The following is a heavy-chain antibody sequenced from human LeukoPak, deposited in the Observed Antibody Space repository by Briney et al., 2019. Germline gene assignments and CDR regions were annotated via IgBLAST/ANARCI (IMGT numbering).Heavy chain of an antibody. CDR1: GGTFISYA. Sequence: SVKVSCKASGGTFISYASSGVRQAPGQGREWMGGIIPIFGTANYAQKFQERVTITADESTSTAYMELSSLRSEATAVYYCARESVYGSGSYGYWGQGTLVTVSS. J-gene: IGHJ4*02. CDR2: IIPIFGTA. CDR3: ARESVYGSGSYGY. D-gene: IGHD3-10*01. V-gene: IGHV1-69*13.